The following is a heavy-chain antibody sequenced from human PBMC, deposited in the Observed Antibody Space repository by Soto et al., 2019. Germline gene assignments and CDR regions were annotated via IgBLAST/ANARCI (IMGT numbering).Heavy chain of an antibody. CDR1: GYSFTGYY. CDR3: ARGDYVTGGYPVPYFGY. V-gene: IGHV1-2*02. J-gene: IGHJ4*02. CDR2: INPDSGAT. D-gene: IGHD2-8*02. Sequence: HEHLVQSGAEVKRPGASLKVSCKASGYSFTGYYIHWVRQAPGQGLEWMGWINPDSGATNYAQNFQVRVTLTSATSNRTASMDLTSLTSDDTAVYYCARGDYVTGGYPVPYFGYWGQGTIVIVSS.